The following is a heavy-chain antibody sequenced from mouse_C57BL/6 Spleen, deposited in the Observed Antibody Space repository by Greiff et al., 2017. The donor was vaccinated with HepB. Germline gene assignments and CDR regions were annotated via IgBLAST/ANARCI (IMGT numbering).Heavy chain of an antibody. J-gene: IGHJ4*01. Sequence: EVKLMESGPELVKPGASVKISCKASGYSFTDYNMNWVKQSNGKSLEWIGVINPNYGTTSYNQKFKGKATLTVDQSSSTAYMQLNSLTSGNSAVYYCARGVFLNGSILFAMDYWGQGTSVTVSS. D-gene: IGHD1-1*01. CDR2: INPNYGTT. V-gene: IGHV1-39*01. CDR3: ARGVFLNGSILFAMDY. CDR1: GYSFTDYN.